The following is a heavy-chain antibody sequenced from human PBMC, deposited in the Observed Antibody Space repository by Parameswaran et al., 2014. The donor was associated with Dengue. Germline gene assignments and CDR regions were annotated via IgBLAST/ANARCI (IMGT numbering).Heavy chain of an antibody. CDR2: IYYSGST. J-gene: IGHJ6*03. V-gene: IGHV4-39*01. Sequence: WIRQPPGKGLEWIGSIYYSGSTYYNPSLKSRVTISVDTSKNQFSLKLSSVTAADTAVYYCARRGEAAGSPPGSIYYYYMDVWGKGTTVTVSS. CDR3: ARRGEAAGSPPGSIYYYYMDV. D-gene: IGHD6-25*01.